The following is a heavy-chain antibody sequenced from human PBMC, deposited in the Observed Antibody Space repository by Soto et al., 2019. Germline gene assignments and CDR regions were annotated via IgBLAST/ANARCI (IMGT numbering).Heavy chain of an antibody. Sequence: SETLSLTCDVSCGSTSSGVYSWSWIRQPPGKGLEWIGNIYHSGSTYYNPSLKSRVTISVDTSKNQLTLNLSSVTAADTAVYYCAKILVIVGYTYCLHGWGQGTPVSVSS. V-gene: IGHV4-30-2*01. CDR3: AKILVIVGYTYCLHG. CDR2: IYHSGST. J-gene: IGHJ6*02. D-gene: IGHD2-8*01. CDR1: CGSTSSGVYS.